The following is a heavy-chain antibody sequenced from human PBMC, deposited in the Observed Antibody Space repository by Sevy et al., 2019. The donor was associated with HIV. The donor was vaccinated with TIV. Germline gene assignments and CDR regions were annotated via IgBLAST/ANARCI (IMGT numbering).Heavy chain of an antibody. CDR1: GFSFSHYA. J-gene: IGHJ4*02. CDR3: ARVDVSYCTNDCYHRFDY. D-gene: IGHD2-8*01. Sequence: GGSLRLSCTVSGFSFSHYAFHWVRQAPGKGLEWVSLISYDGTYKYYADSVKGRFTISRDNSKNTLYLQMNSLRGNDTAEYYCARVDVSYCTNDCYHRFDYWGPGALVTVSS. V-gene: IGHV3-30-3*01. CDR2: ISYDGTYK.